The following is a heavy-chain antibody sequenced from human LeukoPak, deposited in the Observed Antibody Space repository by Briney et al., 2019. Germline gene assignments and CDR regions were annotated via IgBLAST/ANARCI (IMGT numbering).Heavy chain of an antibody. CDR2: ISSSGSTM. J-gene: IGHJ4*02. D-gene: IGHD6-13*01. CDR1: GYTFSRYE. CDR3: ASSSWYALDY. Sequence: PGGSLRLSCAASGYTFSRYEMNWVRQAPGKGLEWISYISSSGSTMYYADSVKGRFTISRDNAKNSLYLQMNSLRAEDTAIYYCASSSWYALDYWGQGTLVTVSS. V-gene: IGHV3-48*03.